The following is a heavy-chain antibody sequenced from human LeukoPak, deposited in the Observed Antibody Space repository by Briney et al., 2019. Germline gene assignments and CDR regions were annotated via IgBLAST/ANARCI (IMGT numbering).Heavy chain of an antibody. CDR2: TYYRSKWYN. D-gene: IGHD3-10*01. Sequence: SQTLSLTCAISGDSVSSNSAAWNWIRQSPSRGLEWLGRTYYRSKWYNDYAVSVKSRITINPDTSKNQFSLQLNSVTPEDTAVYYCARDQVLSMVQGVIKDLYYYYGMDVWGQGTTVTVSS. CDR1: GDSVSSNSAA. J-gene: IGHJ6*02. CDR3: ARDQVLSMVQGVIKDLYYYYGMDV. V-gene: IGHV6-1*01.